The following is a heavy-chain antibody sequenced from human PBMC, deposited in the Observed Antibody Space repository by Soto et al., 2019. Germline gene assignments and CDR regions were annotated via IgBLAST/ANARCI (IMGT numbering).Heavy chain of an antibody. V-gene: IGHV3-30*18. CDR3: AKDRGSGSYHQYYYYGMDV. D-gene: IGHD3-10*01. Sequence: PGGSLRLSCAASGFTFSSYGVHWVRQAPGKGLEWVAVISYDGSNKYYADSVKGRFTISRDNSKNTLYLQMNSLRAEDTAVYYCAKDRGSGSYHQYYYYGMDVWGQGTTVTVSS. CDR2: ISYDGSNK. CDR1: GFTFSSYG. J-gene: IGHJ6*02.